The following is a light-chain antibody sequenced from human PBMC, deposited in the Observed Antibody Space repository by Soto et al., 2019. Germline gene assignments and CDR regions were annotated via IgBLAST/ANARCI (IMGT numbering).Light chain of an antibody. J-gene: IGLJ1*01. CDR2: DVS. Sequence: QSALTQPASVSGSPGQSITISCTGTSSDVGGYDFVSWYQHHPGKAPRLMIYDVSHRPSGVSDRFSASKSGNTASLTISGLLAEDEADYYCSSYTSRFTFVFGTWTKLTVL. CDR3: SSYTSRFTFV. CDR1: SSDVGGYDF. V-gene: IGLV2-14*03.